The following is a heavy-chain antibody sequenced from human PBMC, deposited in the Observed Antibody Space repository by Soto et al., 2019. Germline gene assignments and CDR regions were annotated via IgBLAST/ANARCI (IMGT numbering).Heavy chain of an antibody. J-gene: IGHJ6*02. V-gene: IGHV3-30-3*01. CDR1: GFTFSSHA. Sequence: QVQLVESGGGVVQPGRSLRLSCAASGFTFSSHAMHWVRQAPGKGLEWVAVISYDGSNKYYADSVKGRFTISRDNSKNTLYLQMYSLRAEGTAVYYWARALCWISTSCYLYYGMDVWGQGTTVTVSS. D-gene: IGHD2-2*01. CDR2: ISYDGSNK. CDR3: ARALCWISTSCYLYYGMDV.